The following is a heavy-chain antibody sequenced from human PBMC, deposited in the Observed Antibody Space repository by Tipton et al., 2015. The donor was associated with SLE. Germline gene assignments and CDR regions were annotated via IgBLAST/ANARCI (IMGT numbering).Heavy chain of an antibody. D-gene: IGHD7-27*01. CDR1: GFTFINAW. CDR2: IKSRADGGPV. CDR3: TIDFASTWGFDA. J-gene: IGHJ4*02. Sequence: SLRLSCAASGFTFINAWMSWVRQAPGKGLEWVGRIKSRADGGPVDYAAPVNGRLTISRDDSRNTLFLQMNSLKTEDTGVYYCTIDFASTWGFDAGGQGILVTVSS. V-gene: IGHV3-15*01.